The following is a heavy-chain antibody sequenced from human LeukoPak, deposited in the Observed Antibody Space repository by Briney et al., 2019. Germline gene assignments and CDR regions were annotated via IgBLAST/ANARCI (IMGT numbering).Heavy chain of an antibody. V-gene: IGHV1-69*13. CDR3: ARAEWRQQLFPFDY. CDR2: IIPIFGTA. J-gene: IGHJ4*02. CDR1: GYTFTDYY. D-gene: IGHD6-6*01. Sequence: SAKVSCKASGYTFTDYYMHWERQAPGQGLEWMGGIIPIFGTANYAQKFQGRVTITADESTSTAYMELSSLRSEDTAVYYCARAEWRQQLFPFDYWGQGTLVTVSS.